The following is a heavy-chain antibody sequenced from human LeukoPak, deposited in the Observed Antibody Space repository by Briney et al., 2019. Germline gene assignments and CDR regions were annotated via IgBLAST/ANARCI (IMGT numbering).Heavy chain of an antibody. CDR2: IYYSGST. CDR1: GVSISSDNYY. CDR3: ARENYYDSSGIFDY. J-gene: IGHJ4*02. D-gene: IGHD3-22*01. Sequence: PSETLSLTCTVSGVSISSDNYYWSWISQHPGKGLEWIGYIYYSGSTYYNPSLKSRVTISVDSSKNQFSLYLTSVTAADTAVYYCARENYYDSSGIFDYWGQGTLVTVSS. V-gene: IGHV4-31*03.